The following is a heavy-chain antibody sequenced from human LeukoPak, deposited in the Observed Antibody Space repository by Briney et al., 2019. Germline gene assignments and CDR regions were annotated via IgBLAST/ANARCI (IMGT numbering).Heavy chain of an antibody. J-gene: IGHJ4*02. CDR3: ASVGYGDYV. Sequence: SETLSLTCTVSGAFINSYYWSWIRQPPGKGLEWIGYIYYSGSTNYNPSLKSRVTISVDTSKNQFSLKLNSVTAADTAVYYCASVGYGDYVWGQGTLVTVSS. D-gene: IGHD4-17*01. CDR2: IYYSGST. CDR1: GAFINSYY. V-gene: IGHV4-59*01.